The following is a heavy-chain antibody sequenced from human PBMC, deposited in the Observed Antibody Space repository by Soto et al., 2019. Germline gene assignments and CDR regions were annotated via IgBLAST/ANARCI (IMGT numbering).Heavy chain of an antibody. D-gene: IGHD6-13*01. J-gene: IGHJ6*02. Sequence: TLSLTCAISGDSVSSNSAAWNWIRQSPSRGLEWLGRTYYRSKWYNDYAVSVKSRITINPDTSKNQFSLQLNSVTPEDTAVYYCARDTVGSSSWETSYYYGMDVWGQGTTVTVSS. CDR1: GDSVSSNSAA. CDR2: TYYRSKWYN. V-gene: IGHV6-1*01. CDR3: ARDTVGSSSWETSYYYGMDV.